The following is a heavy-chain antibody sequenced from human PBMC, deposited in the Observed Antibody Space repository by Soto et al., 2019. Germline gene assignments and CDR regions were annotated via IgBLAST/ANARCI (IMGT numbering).Heavy chain of an antibody. V-gene: IGHV1-3*01. CDR1: GYSFSTFA. Sequence: QVQIVQSGAEVKKPGASVRVSCKASGYSFSTFAIHWVRQAPGQRLAWMGWINAGNGDTKYSDMFQGRVTITGRTSESTAYLDLSSLRSQDTGVYYCATQGRTTTEFDFWGQGNLVTVSS. CDR3: ATQGRTTTEFDF. CDR2: INAGNGDT. D-gene: IGHD4-4*01. J-gene: IGHJ4*02.